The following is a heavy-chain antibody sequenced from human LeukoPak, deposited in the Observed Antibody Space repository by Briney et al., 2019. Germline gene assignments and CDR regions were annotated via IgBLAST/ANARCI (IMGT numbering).Heavy chain of an antibody. CDR1: GGSISNYY. CDR3: ARGVGGVAYYFDP. CDR2: IFASGIT. V-gene: IGHV4-4*07. D-gene: IGHD2-2*01. J-gene: IGHJ4*02. Sequence: SETLSLTCTVSGGSISNYYWSWVRQPAGKTLEWIGRIFASGITNYNPSLESRVTMSLDSSKNQFSLKLSSVTAADTAIYYCARGVGGVAYYFDPWGQGTRVIVSS.